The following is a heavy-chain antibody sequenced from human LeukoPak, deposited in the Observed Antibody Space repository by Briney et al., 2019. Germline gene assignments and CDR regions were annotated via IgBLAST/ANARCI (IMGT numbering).Heavy chain of an antibody. Sequence: GGSLRLSCAASGFTFSDYYMSWIRQAPGKGLEWVSYISSGSTIYYADSVKGRFTISRDNAKNSLYLQMNSLGAEDTAVYYCASGDILPWGQGTLVTVSS. CDR1: GFTFSDYY. CDR3: ASGDILP. CDR2: ISSGSTI. D-gene: IGHD3-9*01. V-gene: IGHV3-11*01. J-gene: IGHJ5*02.